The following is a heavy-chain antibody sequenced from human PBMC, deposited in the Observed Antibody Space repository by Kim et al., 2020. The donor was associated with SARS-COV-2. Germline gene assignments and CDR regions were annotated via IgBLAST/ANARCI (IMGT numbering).Heavy chain of an antibody. D-gene: IGHD3-10*01. CDR3: ARRLSNTSGWGSHYCDL. Sequence: SETLSLTCAVYGGSFSGYYWSWIRQPPGKGLEWNGEINHSGRTNYNPSLKSRVTISVNTSKNQFSLKLTSVTAADTAVYYCARRLSNTSGWGSHYCDLWGQGILVTVSS. CDR2: INHSGRT. V-gene: IGHV4-34*01. J-gene: IGHJ4*02. CDR1: GGSFSGYY.